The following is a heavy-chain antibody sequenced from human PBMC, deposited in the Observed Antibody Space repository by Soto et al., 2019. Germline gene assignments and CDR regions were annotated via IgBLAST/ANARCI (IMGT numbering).Heavy chain of an antibody. CDR1: GGSISSGGYY. V-gene: IGHV4-31*03. J-gene: IGHJ3*02. D-gene: IGHD4-17*01. CDR2: IHYSGST. Sequence: SETLSLTCTVSGGSISSGGYYWSWIRQHPGKGLEWIGYIHYSGSTYYNPSLKCRVTISVDTSKNQFSLKLSSVTAADTAVYYCARALDYGGNFDAFDIWGQGTMVTVSS. CDR3: ARALDYGGNFDAFDI.